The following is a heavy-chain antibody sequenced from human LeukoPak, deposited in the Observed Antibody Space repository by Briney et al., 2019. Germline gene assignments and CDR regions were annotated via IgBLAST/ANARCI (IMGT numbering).Heavy chain of an antibody. Sequence: PGGSPRLSCAASGFTFSSYAMSWVRQAPGRGLEWVSAISGSGGSTYYADSVKGRFTISRDNSKNTLYLQMNRRGAEKTVVYYCAEGSHDSMVFYDWGHGTLVTASS. CDR1: GFTFSSYA. D-gene: IGHD3-22*01. CDR3: AEGSHDSMVFYD. J-gene: IGHJ4*01. CDR2: ISGSGGST. V-gene: IGHV3-23*01.